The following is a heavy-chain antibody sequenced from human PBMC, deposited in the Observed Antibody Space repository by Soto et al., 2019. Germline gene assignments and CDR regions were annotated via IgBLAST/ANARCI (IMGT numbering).Heavy chain of an antibody. CDR3: KLGSWSADVFAI. J-gene: IGHJ3*02. CDR2: IIPMFDIA. V-gene: IGHV1-69*02. D-gene: IGHD6-13*01. CDR1: GGSFSIYT. Sequence: QVQLVQSGVEVKKPGSSVKVSCNAAGGSFSIYTVFWVRQAPGQGLEWMGRIIPMFDIANYAQNFQCIVTFNAAKFTDTFSMEMLTLRSDDTAIYYCKLGSWSADVFAIWGQGTLVTVSA.